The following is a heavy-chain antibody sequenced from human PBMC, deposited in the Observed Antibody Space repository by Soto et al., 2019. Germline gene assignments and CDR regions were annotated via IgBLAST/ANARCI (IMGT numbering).Heavy chain of an antibody. CDR2: IYPGDSDT. D-gene: IGHD3-9*01. CDR3: ARHRNYDILTGPPDY. Sequence: GESLKISCKGSGYSFTSYWIGWVRQMPGKGLEWMGIIYPGDSDTRYSPSFQGQVTISADKSISTAYLQWSSLKASDTPLYYWARHRNYDILTGPPDYWGQETLFTVSS. CDR1: GYSFTSYW. J-gene: IGHJ4*02. V-gene: IGHV5-51*01.